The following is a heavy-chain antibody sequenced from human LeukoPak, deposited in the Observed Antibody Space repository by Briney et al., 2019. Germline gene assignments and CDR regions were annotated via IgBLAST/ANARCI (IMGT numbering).Heavy chain of an antibody. CDR1: GFTFSSYS. V-gene: IGHV3-21*01. Sequence: GGSLRLSCAASGFTFSSYSMNWVRQAPGKGLEWVSSISSSSSYIYYADSVKGRFTISRDNAKNSLYLQMNSLRAEDTAVYYCARDFTVAGTEIDYWGQGTLVTVSS. CDR3: ARDFTVAGTEIDY. CDR2: ISSSSSYI. D-gene: IGHD6-19*01. J-gene: IGHJ4*02.